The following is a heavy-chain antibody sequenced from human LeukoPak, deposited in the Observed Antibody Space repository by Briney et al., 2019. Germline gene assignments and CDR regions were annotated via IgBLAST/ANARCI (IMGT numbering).Heavy chain of an antibody. J-gene: IGHJ4*02. CDR3: ARGSETRALYYFDY. V-gene: IGHV4-39*07. CDR2: TYDSGST. Sequence: SETLSLTCTVSGGSISSSSYYWVWIRQPPGKGLDGIGSTYDSGSTYYNPSLKSRVTISVDTSKNQFSLKLSSVTAADTAVYYCARGSETRALYYFDYWGQGTIVTVSS. CDR1: GGSISSSSYY.